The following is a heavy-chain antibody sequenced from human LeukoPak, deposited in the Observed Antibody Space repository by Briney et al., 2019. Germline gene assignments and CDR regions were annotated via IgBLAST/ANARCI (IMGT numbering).Heavy chain of an antibody. CDR3: ARDQNDYGDFLYYYYMDV. D-gene: IGHD4-17*01. Sequence: PSETLSLTCTVSGGSISSSSYYWGWIRQPPGKGLEWIGRIYTSGSTNYNPSLKSRVTMSVDTSKNQFSLKLSSVTAADTAVYYCARDQNDYGDFLYYYYMDVWGKGTTVTISS. CDR1: GGSISSSSYY. J-gene: IGHJ6*03. V-gene: IGHV4-39*07. CDR2: IYTSGST.